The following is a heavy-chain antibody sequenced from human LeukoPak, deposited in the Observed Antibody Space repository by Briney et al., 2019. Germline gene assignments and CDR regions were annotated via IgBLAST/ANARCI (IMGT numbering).Heavy chain of an antibody. D-gene: IGHD3-10*02. J-gene: IGHJ6*04. CDR3: AELGITMIGGV. CDR2: INSDGSST. Sequence: GGSLRLSCAASGFTFSNYWMHWVRQAPGKGLVWVSRINSDGSSTNYADSVKGRFTISRDNAKNTLYLQMNSLRAEDTAIYYCAELGITMIGGVWGKGTTVTISS. V-gene: IGHV3-74*01. CDR1: GFTFSNYW.